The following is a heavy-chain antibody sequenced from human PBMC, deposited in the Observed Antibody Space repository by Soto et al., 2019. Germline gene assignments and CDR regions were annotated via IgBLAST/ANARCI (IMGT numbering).Heavy chain of an antibody. Sequence: SETLSLTCTVSGGSISDSSHFWGWVRQPPGKGLEWIASIYYSGITHYNPSLKSQVTISVDTSTNRFFLKMSSVTAADTAVYRCARTSKYYDSLTGYYVPAEFEMWGQGTMVTVSS. CDR2: IYYSGIT. D-gene: IGHD3-9*01. CDR1: GGSISDSSHF. V-gene: IGHV4-39*02. CDR3: ARTSKYYDSLTGYYVPAEFEM. J-gene: IGHJ3*02.